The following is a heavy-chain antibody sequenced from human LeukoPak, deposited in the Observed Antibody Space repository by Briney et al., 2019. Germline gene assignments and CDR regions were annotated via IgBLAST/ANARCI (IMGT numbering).Heavy chain of an antibody. V-gene: IGHV6-1*01. CDR3: ARGAVAHYDS. D-gene: IGHD6-19*01. J-gene: IGHJ5*01. Sequence: SPTLSLTFAISGDSVSTNSAAWNWIRQSPSRGLEWLGRTYFRSKWYNDYAVSVKSRITINPDTSRNQFSLHLNFVTPEDTAVYYCARGAVAHYDSWGQGTLVTVSS. CDR1: GDSVSTNSAA. CDR2: TYFRSKWYN.